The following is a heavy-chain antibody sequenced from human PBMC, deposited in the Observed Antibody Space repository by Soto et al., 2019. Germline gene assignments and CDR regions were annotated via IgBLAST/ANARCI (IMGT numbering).Heavy chain of an antibody. D-gene: IGHD6-6*01. CDR1: GYTFTGYY. CDR3: AKVSRESSPYDAFDI. J-gene: IGHJ3*02. Sequence: ASVKVSCKASGYTFTGYYMHWVRQAPGQGLEWMGWINPNSGGTNYAQRFQGWVTMTRDTSISTAYMELSRLRSDDTAVYYCAKVSRESSPYDAFDIWGQGTRSPSPQ. CDR2: INPNSGGT. V-gene: IGHV1-2*04.